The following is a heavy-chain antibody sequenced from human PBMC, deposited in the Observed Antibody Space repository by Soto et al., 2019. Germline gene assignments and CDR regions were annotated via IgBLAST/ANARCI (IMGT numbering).Heavy chain of an antibody. CDR2: IYYSGST. CDR1: GGSISSSSYY. J-gene: IGHJ5*02. Sequence: SETLSLTCTVSGGSISSSSYYWGWIRQPPGKGLEWIGSIYYSGSTYYNPSLKSRVTISVDTSKNQFSLKLSSVTAADTAVYYCARQSCSGGSCYSQDWFDPWGQGPLVTVSS. CDR3: ARQSCSGGSCYSQDWFDP. V-gene: IGHV4-39*01. D-gene: IGHD2-15*01.